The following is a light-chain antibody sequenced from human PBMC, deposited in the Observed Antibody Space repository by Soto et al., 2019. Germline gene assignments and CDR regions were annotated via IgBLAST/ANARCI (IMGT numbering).Light chain of an antibody. CDR3: CSYTSSDTWV. CDR2: EVS. V-gene: IGLV2-14*01. Sequence: QSARTQPASVSGSPGQSITISCNETSSDVGGYNFVSWYQQYPGKAPKFMIYEVSNRPSGVSNRFSGSKSGNTASLTISGLQAEDEADYYCCSYTSSDTWVFGGGTKLTVL. CDR1: SSDVGGYNF. J-gene: IGLJ3*02.